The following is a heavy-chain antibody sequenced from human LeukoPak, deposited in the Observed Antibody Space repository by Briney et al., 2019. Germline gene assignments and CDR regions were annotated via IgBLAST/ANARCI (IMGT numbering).Heavy chain of an antibody. CDR3: ARARYLNFDY. CDR1: GGSFSGYY. V-gene: IGHV4-34*01. Sequence: SETLSLTCAVYGGSFSGYYWSWIRQPPGKGLEWIGEINHSGSTNYNPSLKSRVTISVDTSKNQFSLKLSSVTAADTAVYYCARARYLNFDYWGQGTLVTVSS. J-gene: IGHJ4*02. CDR2: INHSGST. D-gene: IGHD3-9*01.